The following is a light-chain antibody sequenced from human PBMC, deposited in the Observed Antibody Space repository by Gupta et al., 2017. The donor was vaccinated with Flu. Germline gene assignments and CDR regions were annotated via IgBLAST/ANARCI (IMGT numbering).Light chain of an antibody. CDR3: QQYDNWPDT. Sequence: EIVMTQSPATLSVSPGERAPLSCRASQSVRSNLAWYQQKPGQAPRLLMYGASTRATAIPARFSGSGSGTEFTLTISSLQSEDFAVYYCQQYDNWPDTFGQGTKLQIK. CDR2: GAS. CDR1: QSVRSN. V-gene: IGKV3-15*01. J-gene: IGKJ2*01.